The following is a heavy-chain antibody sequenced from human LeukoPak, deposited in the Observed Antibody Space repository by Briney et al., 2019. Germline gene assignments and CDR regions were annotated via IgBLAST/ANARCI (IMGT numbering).Heavy chain of an antibody. CDR1: GGSISSSSYY. CDR3: ARRALYYDILTGYYNVGFDY. J-gene: IGHJ4*02. CDR2: IYYSGST. Sequence: SETLSLTCTVSGGSISSSSYYWGWIRQPPGKGLEWIGSIYYSGSTYYNPSLQRRVTISVDTSKNQFSLKLSSVTAADTAVYYCARRALYYDILTGYYNVGFDYWGQGTLVTVSS. V-gene: IGHV4-39*01. D-gene: IGHD3-9*01.